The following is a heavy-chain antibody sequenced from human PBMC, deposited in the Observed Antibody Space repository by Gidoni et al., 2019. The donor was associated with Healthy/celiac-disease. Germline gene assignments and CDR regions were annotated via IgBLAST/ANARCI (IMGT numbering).Heavy chain of an antibody. CDR2: IYTSGST. J-gene: IGHJ5*02. CDR1: GGSISSGSYY. CDR3: ARAVVVTAVNWFDP. D-gene: IGHD2-21*02. Sequence: QVQLQESGPGLVKPSQTLSLTCTVSGGSISSGSYYWSWIRQPAGKGLEWIVRIYTSGSTNYNPSLKSRVTISVDTTKNQFSLKLSSVTAADTAVYYCARAVVVTAVNWFDPWGQGTLVTVSS. V-gene: IGHV4-61*02.